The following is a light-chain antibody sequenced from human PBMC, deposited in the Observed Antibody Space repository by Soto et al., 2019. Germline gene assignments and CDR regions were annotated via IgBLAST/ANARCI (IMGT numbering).Light chain of an antibody. CDR2: GTS. J-gene: IGKJ3*01. CDR3: HQYNSWPRGT. Sequence: VVLFQSPGILYLSPGERATLSCRASQPVGRSYLAWYQQKPGQPPRLLIFGTSTRATGIPVRFRGSGSGTEFTLTISSLQSEDSAVYYCHQYNSWPRGTFGPGTKVEIK. V-gene: IGKV3-15*01. CDR1: QPVGRSY.